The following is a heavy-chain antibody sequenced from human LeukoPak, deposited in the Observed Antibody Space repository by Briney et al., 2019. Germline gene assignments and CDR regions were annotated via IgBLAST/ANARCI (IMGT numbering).Heavy chain of an antibody. CDR3: ARGSTAQYYYDRSGYSTFDY. CDR1: GYTFTSYG. D-gene: IGHD3-22*01. J-gene: IGHJ4*02. Sequence: ASVKVSCKASGYTFTSYGISWVRQAPGQGLEWMGWISAYNGNTNYAQKFQGRVTLIADEFRNTAYMELSSLRSEDTAVYYCARGSTAQYYYDRSGYSTFDYWGQGTLVTVSS. V-gene: IGHV1-18*01. CDR2: ISAYNGNT.